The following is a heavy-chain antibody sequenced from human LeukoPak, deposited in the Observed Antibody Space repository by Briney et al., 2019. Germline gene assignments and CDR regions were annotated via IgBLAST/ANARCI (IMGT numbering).Heavy chain of an antibody. CDR2: IYYSGST. Sequence: SETLSLTCTISGGSVSDYYWSWIRQSPGKGLEWIGYIYYSGSTNYNPSLKSRVTISVDTSKNQFSLKLSSVTAADTAFYYCATLRYDGWGGVDYWGQGTLVTVSS. J-gene: IGHJ4*02. D-gene: IGHD3-16*01. V-gene: IGHV4-59*08. CDR3: ATLRYDGWGGVDY. CDR1: GGSVSDYY.